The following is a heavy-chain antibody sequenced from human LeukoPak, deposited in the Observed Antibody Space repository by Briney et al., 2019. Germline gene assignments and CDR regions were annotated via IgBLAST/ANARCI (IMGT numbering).Heavy chain of an antibody. J-gene: IGHJ6*03. CDR2: IRSRTFRGTT. CDR1: GFTFGEHV. CDR3: TREDLYYYYMDV. V-gene: IGHV3-49*04. Sequence: PGRSLRLSCTASGFTFGEHVVSWVRQAPGKGLEWVGLIRSRTFRGTTENAASVEGRFTFSRDDSKSIAYLQMNSLKTEDTAVYYCTREDLYYYYMDVWGKGTTVTVSS.